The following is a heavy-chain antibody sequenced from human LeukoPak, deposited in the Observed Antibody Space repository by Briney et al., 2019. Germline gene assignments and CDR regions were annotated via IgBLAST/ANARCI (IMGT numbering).Heavy chain of an antibody. J-gene: IGHJ6*02. CDR1: GYTFTGHY. CDR2: INPNSGGT. Sequence: PWASVKVSCKASGYTFTGHYMHWVRQAPGQGLEWMGWINPNSGGTNYAQKFQGRVTMTRDTSISTAYMELSRLRSDDTAVYYCARGIVVVPAAFYYYYGMDVWGQGTTVTVSS. D-gene: IGHD2-2*01. V-gene: IGHV1-2*02. CDR3: ARGIVVVPAAFYYYYGMDV.